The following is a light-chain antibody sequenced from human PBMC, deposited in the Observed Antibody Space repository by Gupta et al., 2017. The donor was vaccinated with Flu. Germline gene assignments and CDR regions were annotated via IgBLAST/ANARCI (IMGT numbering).Light chain of an antibody. Sequence: GSGDKLGEKFVAWYQQRPCQSPVLVMFHDTKRPSGIPERFSGSNSGNIATLTASGTQSIDEADYYCQAWDSSTVVFGGGTKLTVL. CDR3: QAWDSSTVV. CDR1: KLGEKF. CDR2: HDT. J-gene: IGLJ2*01. V-gene: IGLV3-1*01.